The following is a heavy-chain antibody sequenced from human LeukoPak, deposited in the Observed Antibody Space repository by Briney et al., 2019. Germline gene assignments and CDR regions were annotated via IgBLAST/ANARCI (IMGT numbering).Heavy chain of an antibody. Sequence: GGSLRLSCAASGSTFSSYSMNWVRQAPGKGLEWVSSISSSSSYIYYADSVKGRFTISRDNAKNSLYLQMNSLRAEDTAVYYCAREGQRGNGAFDIWGQGTTVTVSS. CDR2: ISSSSSYI. CDR1: GSTFSSYS. J-gene: IGHJ3*02. CDR3: AREGQRGNGAFDI. V-gene: IGHV3-21*01.